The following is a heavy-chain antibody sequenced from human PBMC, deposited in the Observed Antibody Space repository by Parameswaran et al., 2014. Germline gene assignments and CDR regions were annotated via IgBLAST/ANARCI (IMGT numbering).Heavy chain of an antibody. Sequence: VRQMPGKGLEWVAVVWYDGNNKYYADSVKGRFTISRDNSKNTLSLLMNSLRVEDTAVYYCARWGEGNRFDYWGQGTLVTVSS. CDR3: ARWGEGNRFDY. J-gene: IGHJ4*02. CDR2: VWYDGNNK. V-gene: IGHV3-33*01. D-gene: IGHD1-14*01.